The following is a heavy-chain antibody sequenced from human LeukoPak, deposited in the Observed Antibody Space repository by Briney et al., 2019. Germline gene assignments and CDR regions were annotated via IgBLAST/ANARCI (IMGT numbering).Heavy chain of an antibody. CDR3: ATSSPRNYFDH. CDR1: GFIFSTYG. CDR2: IWYDGSQR. D-gene: IGHD1-14*01. J-gene: IGHJ4*02. Sequence: GGSLRLSCVASGFIFSTYGLHWVRQSPGRGLEWVAVIWYDGSQRYYADSVKGRFTISRDDSQDTIYLQMDSLRAEDTAVYYCATSSPRNYFDHWGQGTLVTVSS. V-gene: IGHV3-33*01.